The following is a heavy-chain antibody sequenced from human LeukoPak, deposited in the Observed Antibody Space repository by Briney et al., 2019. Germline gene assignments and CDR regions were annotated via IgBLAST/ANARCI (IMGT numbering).Heavy chain of an antibody. Sequence: GGSLRLSCAASGFTFSSYSMNWVRQAPGRGLEGVSSISSSSSYIYYADSVKGRFTISRDNAKNSLYLQMNSLRAEDTAVYYCARAAAAPEGYWGQGTLVTVSS. V-gene: IGHV3-21*01. J-gene: IGHJ4*02. CDR3: ARAAAAPEGY. CDR1: GFTFSSYS. CDR2: ISSSSSYI. D-gene: IGHD6-13*01.